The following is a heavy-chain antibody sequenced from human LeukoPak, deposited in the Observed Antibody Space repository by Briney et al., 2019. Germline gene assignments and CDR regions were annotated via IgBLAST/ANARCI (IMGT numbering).Heavy chain of an antibody. D-gene: IGHD1-1*01. CDR3: ARDPPGTTAFDL. V-gene: IGHV1-2*02. CDR2: INPKSDGT. Sequence: AASVKVSCKASGYIFTDYYMHWVRQAPGQGLEWMGWINPKSDGTKYAQNFQGRVTMTWDTSISTAYMEVSGLTSDDTAMFYCARDPPGTTAFDLWGQGTMVTVSS. CDR1: GYIFTDYY. J-gene: IGHJ3*01.